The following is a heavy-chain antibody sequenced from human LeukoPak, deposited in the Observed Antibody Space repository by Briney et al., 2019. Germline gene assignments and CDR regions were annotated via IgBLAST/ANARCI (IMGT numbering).Heavy chain of an antibody. V-gene: IGHV3-33*01. D-gene: IGHD3-10*01. CDR3: VRARGAGPGGHCDY. J-gene: IGHJ4*02. CDR1: GFTFSSYG. CDR2: IWYDGSNK. Sequence: GRSLRLSCAASGFTFSSYGMHWVRQAPGKGLEWVAVIWYDGSNKYYADSVKGRFTISRDNSKNTLSLQMNSLRAEDAVAYYCVRARGAGPGGHCDYWGKGTLVTVSS.